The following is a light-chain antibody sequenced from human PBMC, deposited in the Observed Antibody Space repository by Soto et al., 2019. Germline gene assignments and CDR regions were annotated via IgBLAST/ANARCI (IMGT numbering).Light chain of an antibody. V-gene: IGKV1-5*03. J-gene: IGKJ1*01. Sequence: DVQMTQSPSTLSASVGDRVTITCRASQSIDIWLAWYQQKPGKAPNLLIYKASTLETGVPSRFTGSGSGTEFTLTISMLQPDDFATYYCQQYNTFSTFGQGTKVEMK. CDR2: KAS. CDR1: QSIDIW. CDR3: QQYNTFST.